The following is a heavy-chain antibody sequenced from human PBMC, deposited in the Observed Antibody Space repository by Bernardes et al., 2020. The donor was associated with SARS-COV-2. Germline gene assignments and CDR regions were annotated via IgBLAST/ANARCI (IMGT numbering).Heavy chain of an antibody. D-gene: IGHD4-4*01. V-gene: IGHV3-23*01. CDR2: ISGSGGTT. CDR1: GFTFSSYA. CDR3: AKDPYELLLGGTTTGINYFDY. Sequence: GGSLRLSCAASGFTFSSYAMSWVRQAPGKGLEWVSSISGSGGTTYYADSVKGHFTISRDNSKNILYLQMNSLRAEDTAVYYCAKDPYELLLGGTTTGINYFDYWGQGTLVTVSS. J-gene: IGHJ4*02.